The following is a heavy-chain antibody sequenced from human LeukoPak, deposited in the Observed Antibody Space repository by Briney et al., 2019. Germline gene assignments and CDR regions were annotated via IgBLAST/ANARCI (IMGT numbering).Heavy chain of an antibody. CDR2: IGTSSTTI. J-gene: IGHJ4*02. Sequence: GGSLRLSCAASGFTFSSYTMNWVRQPPGKGLEWVSNIGTSSTTIYYADSVKGRFTISRDNAKNSLYLQMNSLRAEDTAVYYCAREESEGFDYWGQGTLVTVSS. CDR1: GFTFSSYT. D-gene: IGHD1-14*01. V-gene: IGHV3-48*01. CDR3: AREESEGFDY.